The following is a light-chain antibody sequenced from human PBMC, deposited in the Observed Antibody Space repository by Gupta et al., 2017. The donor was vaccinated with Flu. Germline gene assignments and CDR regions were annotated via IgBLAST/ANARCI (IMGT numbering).Light chain of an antibody. CDR2: GDS. J-gene: IGLJ1*01. CDR3: QSYDSSMSGYV. CDR1: SSNIGAGYY. Sequence: QSVLTQPPSVSVAPGPRVTISCTGSSSNIGAGYYVHRYPQLPGPAPNLLMYGDSNRGSGVPARFSGSKSGTSASLAITGLQAEDEADYYCQSYDSSMSGYVFGTGTKVTVL. V-gene: IGLV1-40*01.